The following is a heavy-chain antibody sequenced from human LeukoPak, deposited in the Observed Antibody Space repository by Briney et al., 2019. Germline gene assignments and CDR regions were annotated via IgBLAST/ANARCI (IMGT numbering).Heavy chain of an antibody. Sequence: GGSLRLSCAASGFTFSSYWMHWVRHAPGKGLVWVSRINSDGSSTSYADSVKGRFTISRDNAKNSLHLQMNSLRAEDTAVYYCARGGRYSYGFLDYWGQGTLVTISS. CDR3: ARGGRYSYGFLDY. J-gene: IGHJ4*02. V-gene: IGHV3-74*01. D-gene: IGHD5-18*01. CDR1: GFTFSSYW. CDR2: INSDGSST.